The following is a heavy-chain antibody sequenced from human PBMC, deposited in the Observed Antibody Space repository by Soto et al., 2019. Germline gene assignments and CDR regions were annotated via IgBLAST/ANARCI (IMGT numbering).Heavy chain of an antibody. V-gene: IGHV3-30-3*01. CDR2: ISYDGSNK. J-gene: IGHJ4*02. CDR1: GFTFSSYA. D-gene: IGHD1-20*01. CDR3: ARGGVYNWNDVGDY. Sequence: GGSLRLSCAASGFTFSSYAMHWVRQAPGKGLEWVAVISYDGSNKYYADSVKGRFTISRDNSKNTLYLQMNSLRAEDTAVYYCARGGVYNWNDVGDYWGQGTLVTVSS.